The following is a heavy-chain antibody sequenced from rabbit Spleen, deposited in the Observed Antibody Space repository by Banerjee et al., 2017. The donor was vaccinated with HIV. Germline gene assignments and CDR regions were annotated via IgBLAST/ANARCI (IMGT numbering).Heavy chain of an antibody. Sequence: QSLEESGGDLVKPGASLTLTCTASGFSFSAGYYMCWVRQAPGKGLEWISCIVGGSSDFTYSATWAKGRFTISKTSSTTVTLQMTSLTVADTATYFCARDTGTSFSTYGMDLWGPGTLVTVS. CDR3: ARDTGTSFSTYGMDL. CDR1: GFSFSAGYY. CDR2: IVGGSSDFT. D-gene: IGHD8-1*01. V-gene: IGHV1S40*01. J-gene: IGHJ6*01.